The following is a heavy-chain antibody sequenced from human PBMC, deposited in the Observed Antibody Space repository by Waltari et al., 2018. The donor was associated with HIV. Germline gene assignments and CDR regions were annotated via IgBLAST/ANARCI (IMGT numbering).Heavy chain of an antibody. Sequence: QITLKESGPTLVKPTQTLTLTCTFSGFSLSTSGVGVASIRLPPGKDLEWLVLIYWDDDKRYMPSLKIRLTITKDTSKNQVVLTMTNMDLVDTATYYCAHASRIPGTLVHYFDYWGQGTLVSVSP. D-gene: IGHD3-10*01. CDR3: AHASRIPGTLVHYFDY. J-gene: IGHJ4*02. V-gene: IGHV2-5*02. CDR2: IYWDDDK. CDR1: GFSLSTSGVG.